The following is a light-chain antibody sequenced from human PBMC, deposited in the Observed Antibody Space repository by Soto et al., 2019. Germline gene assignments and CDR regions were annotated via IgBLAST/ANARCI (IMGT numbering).Light chain of an antibody. V-gene: IGKV3-20*01. J-gene: IGKJ2*01. Sequence: EIVLTQSPGTLSLSPGERATLSSRASQSVGSSFLAWYQQKPGQAPRLPIYGASIRATGIPDRFSGSGSGTDFTLTISRLEPEDLGVYYCQRYGGSPYTFGQGTKLEIK. CDR3: QRYGGSPYT. CDR1: QSVGSSF. CDR2: GAS.